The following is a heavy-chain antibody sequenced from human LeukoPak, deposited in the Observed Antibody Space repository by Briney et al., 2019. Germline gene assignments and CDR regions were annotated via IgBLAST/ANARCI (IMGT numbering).Heavy chain of an antibody. D-gene: IGHD6-6*01. V-gene: IGHV1-2*04. CDR1: GYTFTSYH. CDR3: AREEPSSSSIDY. Sequence: GASVKVSCKASGYTFTSYHMHWMRQAPGQGLEWMGWINPNSGGTNYAQKFQGWVTMTRDTSISTAYMELSRLRSDDTAVYYCAREEPSSSSIDYWGQGTLVTVSS. CDR2: INPNSGGT. J-gene: IGHJ4*02.